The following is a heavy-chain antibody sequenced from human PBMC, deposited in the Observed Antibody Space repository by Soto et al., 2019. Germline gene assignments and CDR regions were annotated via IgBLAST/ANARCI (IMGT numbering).Heavy chain of an antibody. CDR1: GFSFSTYW. Sequence: GSLRLSCAASGFSFSTYWMHWVRQAPGKGLVWVSRINYDGSSTDYADSVKGRFTISRDNAKYNLYLQMNTLTAEDTAVYYCTRGPRPTSVGTGAYWGQGTLVTVSS. J-gene: IGHJ4*02. CDR3: TRGPRPTSVGTGAY. CDR2: INYDGSST. D-gene: IGHD3-10*01. V-gene: IGHV3-74*01.